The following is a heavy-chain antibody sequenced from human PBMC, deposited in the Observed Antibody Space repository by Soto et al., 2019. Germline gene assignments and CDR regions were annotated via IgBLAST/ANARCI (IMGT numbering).Heavy chain of an antibody. CDR3: AKDKPPYSSSSGFTLHWFVP. J-gene: IGHJ5*02. D-gene: IGHD6-6*01. V-gene: IGHV3-23*01. Sequence: EVQLLESGGGLVQPGGSLRLSCAASGFTFSSYAMSWVRQAPGKGLEWVSAISGSGGSTYYADSVKGRFTISRDNSKNTLYLQMNGLRAEDTTVYYCAKDKPPYSSSSGFTLHWFVPWGQGTLVTVSP. CDR2: ISGSGGST. CDR1: GFTFSSYA.